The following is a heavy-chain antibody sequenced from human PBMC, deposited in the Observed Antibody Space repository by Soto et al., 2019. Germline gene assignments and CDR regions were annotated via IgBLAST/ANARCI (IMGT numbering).Heavy chain of an antibody. V-gene: IGHV5-51*01. Sequence: PGESLKISCQGSGYNFANSWIGWVRQTPGKGLEWVGIIFPADSDTRYSPSFQGQVTISADKSITTAYLQWSSLKAPDTAMYYCARPGFSGYAFDYWGQGTLVTVSS. CDR1: GYNFANSW. D-gene: IGHD5-12*01. CDR3: ARPGFSGYAFDY. J-gene: IGHJ4*02. CDR2: IFPADSDT.